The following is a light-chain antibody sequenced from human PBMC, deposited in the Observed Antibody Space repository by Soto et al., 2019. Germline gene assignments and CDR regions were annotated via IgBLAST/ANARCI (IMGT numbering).Light chain of an antibody. CDR2: AAN. CDR3: KHYNTYPWT. V-gene: IGKV1-39*01. J-gene: IGKJ1*01. CDR1: QSMSSY. Sequence: DIQMTQSPSSLSASIGDRVTITCRASQSMSSYLNWYQQKPGTVHKLLIYAANNVQSGVPSRFSGSGSGTEFTLTISSLQPGDFATYYCKHYNTYPWTVGQGTKVDIK.